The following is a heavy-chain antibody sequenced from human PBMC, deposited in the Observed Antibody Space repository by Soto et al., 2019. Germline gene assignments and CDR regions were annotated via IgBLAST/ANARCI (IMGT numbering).Heavy chain of an antibody. CDR1: GGSISSYY. Sequence: SETLSLTCPVSGGSISSYYWSWIRQPPGKGLEWIGYIYYSGSTNYNPSLKSRVTISVDTSKNQFSLKLSSVTAADTAVYYCARQSIAVTFTTLMPAFDIWGQGTMVTVSS. CDR3: ARQSIAVTFTTLMPAFDI. J-gene: IGHJ3*02. D-gene: IGHD6-19*01. V-gene: IGHV4-59*08. CDR2: IYYSGST.